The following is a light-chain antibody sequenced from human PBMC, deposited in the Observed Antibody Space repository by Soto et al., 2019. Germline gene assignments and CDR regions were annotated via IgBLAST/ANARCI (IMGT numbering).Light chain of an antibody. CDR2: DTS. CDR3: QQYGSSPT. V-gene: IGKV3D-20*01. CDR1: QSLTSNY. J-gene: IGKJ5*01. Sequence: EIVLTQSPATLSLSPGERATLSCGASQSLTSNYLAWYQQKPGLAPRLVIYDTSRRAPGIPDRLTGSGSGTDFTLTISRLEPEDSAIYYCQQYGSSPTFGQGTRLEIK.